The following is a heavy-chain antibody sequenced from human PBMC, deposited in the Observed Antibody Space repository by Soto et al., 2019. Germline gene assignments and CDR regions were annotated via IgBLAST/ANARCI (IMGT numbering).Heavy chain of an antibody. D-gene: IGHD2-2*02. CDR1: GFTFSSYA. CDR2: ISGSGGGT. V-gene: IGHV3-23*01. CDR3: ANQYCSSTSCYS. J-gene: IGHJ4*02. Sequence: GGSLRLSCAASGFTFSSYAMSWVRQAPGKGLEWVSAISGSGGGTYYADSVKGRFTISRDNSKNTLYLQMNSLRAEDTAVYYCANQYCSSTSCYSWGQRTLVTVSS.